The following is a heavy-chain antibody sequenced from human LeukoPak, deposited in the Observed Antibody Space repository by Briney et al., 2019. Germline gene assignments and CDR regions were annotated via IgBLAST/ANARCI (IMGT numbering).Heavy chain of an antibody. J-gene: IGHJ4*02. V-gene: IGHV3-33*01. CDR2: IWYDGSNK. CDR3: ARSYYYGSGSYYQGY. Sequence: PGGSLRLSCAASGFTFSSYGMHWVRQAPGKGLEWVAVIWYDGSNKYYADSVKGRFTISRDNSKNTLYLQMNSLRAEDTVVYYCARSYYYGSGSYYQGYWGQGTLVTVSS. CDR1: GFTFSSYG. D-gene: IGHD3-10*01.